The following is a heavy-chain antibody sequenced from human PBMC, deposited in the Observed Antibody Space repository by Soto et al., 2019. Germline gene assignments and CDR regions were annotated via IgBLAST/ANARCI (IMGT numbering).Heavy chain of an antibody. CDR3: AKDAHDGDALDI. V-gene: IGHV3-9*01. CDR2: ISWNSGSI. CDR1: GFTFDDYA. Sequence: PGGSLRLSCAASGFTFDDYAMHWVRQAPGKGLEWVSGISWNSGSIGYADSVKGRFTISRDNAKNSLYLQMNSLRAEDTALYYCAKDAHDGDALDIWSQGTIVTVS. J-gene: IGHJ3*02.